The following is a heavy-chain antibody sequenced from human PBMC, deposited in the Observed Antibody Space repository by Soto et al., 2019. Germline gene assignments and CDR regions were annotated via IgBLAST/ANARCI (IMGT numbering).Heavy chain of an antibody. D-gene: IGHD4-4*01. CDR2: IADDGSNN. CDR3: AKDLSTVRTDDYCYARAV. V-gene: IGHV3-30*18. Sequence: QVQLVESGGGVVQPGRSLRLSCETSGFTFRHYGMYWSSQATGNGLERVALIADDGSNNYYADSVKGLFAISRDNSKNTLYLQMNRLREEDTAVYCCAKDLSTVRTDDYCYARAVGGLGTTVTVSS. J-gene: IGHJ6*02. CDR1: GFTFRHYG.